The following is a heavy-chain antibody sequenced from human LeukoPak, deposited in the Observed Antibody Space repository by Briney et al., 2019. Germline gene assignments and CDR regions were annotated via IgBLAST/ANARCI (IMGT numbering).Heavy chain of an antibody. CDR3: ATYDSSGFYFYTHGY. CDR1: GFTFSSYA. Sequence: GGSLRLSCAASGFTFSSYAMSWVRQAPGKGLEWVSGISGRGGDTYYADSVKGRFTISRDNSKSTLYLQMNSLRAEDTALYYCATYDSSGFYFYTHGYWGQGTLVTVSS. J-gene: IGHJ4*01. CDR2: ISGRGGDT. D-gene: IGHD3-22*01. V-gene: IGHV3-23*01.